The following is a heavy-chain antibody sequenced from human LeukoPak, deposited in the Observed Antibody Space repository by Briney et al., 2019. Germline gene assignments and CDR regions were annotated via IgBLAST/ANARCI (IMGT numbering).Heavy chain of an antibody. CDR2: IMPMFGKT. J-gene: IGHJ4*02. Sequence: SVKVSCKASGGTFSSYDISWVRQAPGQGLEWMGGIMPMFGKTNYAQKFQGRVTTTADKATSTAYMELSSLRSEDTAVYYCAKPGSSRGIAGRRPTKYYFDYWGQGTLVTVSS. CDR1: GGTFSSYD. D-gene: IGHD6-6*01. V-gene: IGHV1-69*06. CDR3: AKPGSSRGIAGRRPTKYYFDY.